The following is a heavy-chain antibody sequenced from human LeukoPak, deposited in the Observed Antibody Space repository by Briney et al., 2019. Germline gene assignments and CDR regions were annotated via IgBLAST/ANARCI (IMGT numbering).Heavy chain of an antibody. CDR3: ARGYSSHDAFDI. Sequence: SETLSLTCTVSGGSISSYYWSWIRQPPGKGLEWIGYIYYSGSTNYNPSLKSRVTISVDTSENQFSLKLSSVTAADTAVYYCARGYSSHDAFDIWGQGTMVTVSS. CDR1: GGSISSYY. V-gene: IGHV4-59*01. J-gene: IGHJ3*02. D-gene: IGHD1-14*01. CDR2: IYYSGST.